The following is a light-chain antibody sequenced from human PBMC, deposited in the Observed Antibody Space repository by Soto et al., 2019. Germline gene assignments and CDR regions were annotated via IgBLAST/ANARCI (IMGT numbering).Light chain of an antibody. V-gene: IGKV1-33*01. CDR1: QSISTY. Sequence: IQVTQSPSSLSASVGDRVTISCRAAQSISTYLNGYQHSPGKAPKLRIYDASNLKTGVPSRFSGSGSGTDFTLTISSLQPEDIATYYCQQYENLPVFGPGTKVDIK. CDR2: DAS. CDR3: QQYENLPV. J-gene: IGKJ1*01.